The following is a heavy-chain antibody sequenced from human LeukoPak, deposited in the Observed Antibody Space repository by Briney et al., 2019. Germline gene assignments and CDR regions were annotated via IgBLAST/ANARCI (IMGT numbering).Heavy chain of an antibody. J-gene: IGHJ4*02. CDR3: ARDLLSSSGSYRVSVYFDY. CDR1: GYTFTSYD. V-gene: IGHV1-8*01. D-gene: IGHD1-26*01. CDR2: MNPNSGNT. Sequence: GASVKVSCKASGYTFTSYDINWVRQATGQGLEWMGWMNPNSGNTGYAQKFQGRVTMTRNTSISTVYMELSSLRSEDTAVYYCARDLLSSSGSYRVSVYFDYWGQGTLVTVSS.